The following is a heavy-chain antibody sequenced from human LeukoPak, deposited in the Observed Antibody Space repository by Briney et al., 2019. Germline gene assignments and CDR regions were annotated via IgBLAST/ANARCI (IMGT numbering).Heavy chain of an antibody. CDR1: GGTFSSYA. J-gene: IGHJ5*02. V-gene: IGHV1-69*01. D-gene: IGHD3-22*01. CDR3: ARSDHYYDSSGYYYGWFDP. Sequence: GASVKVSCKASGGTFSSYAISWVRQAPGQGLEWMGGIIPIFGTANYAQKFQGRVTITADESTSTAYMELSSLRSEDTAVYYCARSDHYYDSSGYYYGWFDPWGQGTLVTVSS. CDR2: IIPIFGTA.